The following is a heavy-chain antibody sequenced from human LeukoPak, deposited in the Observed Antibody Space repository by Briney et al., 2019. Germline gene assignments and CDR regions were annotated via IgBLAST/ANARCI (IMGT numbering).Heavy chain of an antibody. CDR2: IYYSGST. V-gene: IGHV4-59*01. Sequence: SETLSLTCTVSGGSISSYYWTWIRQPPGKGLEWIGYIYYSGSTNYNPSLKSRVTISVDTSKNQFSLKLSSVTTADTAVYYCARYYYDNSGSIYAFDIWGQGTMVTVSS. J-gene: IGHJ3*02. D-gene: IGHD3-22*01. CDR3: ARYYYDNSGSIYAFDI. CDR1: GGSISSYY.